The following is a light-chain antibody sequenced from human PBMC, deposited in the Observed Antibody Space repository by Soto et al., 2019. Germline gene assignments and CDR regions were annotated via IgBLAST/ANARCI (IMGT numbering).Light chain of an antibody. J-gene: IGKJ3*01. CDR3: QQYNSYV. CDR2: KAS. V-gene: IGKV1-5*03. CDR1: QSIGNW. Sequence: DVQMTQTPSILSASVGVRVILTCRASQSIGNWLAWYQQKPGKAPKLLIYKASSLESGVPTRFSGSGSGTDFTLTISSLQPEDFATYYCQQYNSYVFGPGTKVDIK.